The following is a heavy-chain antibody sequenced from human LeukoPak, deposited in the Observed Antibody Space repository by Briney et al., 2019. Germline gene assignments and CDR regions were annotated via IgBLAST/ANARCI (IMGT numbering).Heavy chain of an antibody. CDR3: ARDGRIAVAGFYYYYGMDV. CDR1: GGSISTYY. J-gene: IGHJ6*02. D-gene: IGHD6-19*01. CDR2: IYYGGST. V-gene: IGHV4-59*01. Sequence: SETLSLTCTVSGGSISTYYWSWIRQPPGKGLEWIGYIYYGGSTNYNPSLKSRVTISVDTSKYQFSLKLSSVTAADTAMYYCARDGRIAVAGFYYYYGMDVWGQGTTVTVSS.